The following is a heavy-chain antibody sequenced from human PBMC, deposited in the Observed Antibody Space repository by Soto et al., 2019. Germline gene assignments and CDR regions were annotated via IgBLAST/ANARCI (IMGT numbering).Heavy chain of an antibody. CDR3: ARVDWNYGPFDI. V-gene: IGHV3-74*01. J-gene: IGHJ3*02. Sequence: EVQLVESGGGLVQPGGSLRLSCAASGFTFSSYWMHWVRQAPGKGLVWVSRINSDGSSTSYADSVKGRFTISRDNAKNTLYLQMNSLSAQDTAVYYCARVDWNYGPFDIWGQGTMVTVSS. D-gene: IGHD1-7*01. CDR1: GFTFSSYW. CDR2: INSDGSST.